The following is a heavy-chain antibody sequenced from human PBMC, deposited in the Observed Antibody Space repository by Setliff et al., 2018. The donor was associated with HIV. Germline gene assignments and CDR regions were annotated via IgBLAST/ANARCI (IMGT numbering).Heavy chain of an antibody. CDR1: GGTFNTFG. Sequence: SVKVSCKASGGTFNTFGMNWVRQAPGQGLAWMGGIIPIARVPNYAQKFQDRVTITADESTSTVYMEISSLTSEDTALYYCARSAGLEPNWFDPWGQGTLVTVSS. CDR2: IIPIARVP. CDR3: ARSAGLEPNWFDP. D-gene: IGHD1-1*01. V-gene: IGHV1-69*10. J-gene: IGHJ5*02.